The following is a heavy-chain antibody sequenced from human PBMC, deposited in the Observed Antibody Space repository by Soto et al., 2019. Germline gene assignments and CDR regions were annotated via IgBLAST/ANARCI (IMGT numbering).Heavy chain of an antibody. D-gene: IGHD4-17*01. CDR1: GFTFGDYA. V-gene: IGHV3-49*03. J-gene: IGHJ4*02. CDR3: TRDDYGDYATHCFDY. Sequence: GGSLRLSCTASGFTFGDYAMSWFRQAPGKGLEWVGFIRSKAYGGTTEYAASVKGRFTISRDDSKSIAYLQMNSLKTEDTAVYYCTRDDYGDYATHCFDYWGQGTLVTVSS. CDR2: IRSKAYGGTT.